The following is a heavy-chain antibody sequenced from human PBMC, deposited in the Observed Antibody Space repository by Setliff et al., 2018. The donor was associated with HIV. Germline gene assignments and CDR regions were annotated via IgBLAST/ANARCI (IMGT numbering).Heavy chain of an antibody. V-gene: IGHV3-9*01. CDR1: GFTFDDYA. J-gene: IGHJ4*02. CDR3: ARDLDYYFDY. CDR2: ITWDSKRI. Sequence: GGSLRLSCAASGFTFDDYAMHWGRQSTGKGLEWVAGITWDSKRIAYADSVKGRFTISRDNAKNSLFLQMNSLRAEDTAVYYCARDLDYYFDYWGQGTLVTVSS. D-gene: IGHD1-1*01.